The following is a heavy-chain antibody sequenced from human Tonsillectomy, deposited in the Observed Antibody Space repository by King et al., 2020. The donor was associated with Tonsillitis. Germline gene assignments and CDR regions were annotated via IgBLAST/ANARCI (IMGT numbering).Heavy chain of an antibody. D-gene: IGHD5-24*01. V-gene: IGHV3-23*04. CDR1: GFTFSSCA. J-gene: IGHJ4*02. Sequence: VQLVESGGGLVQPGGSLRLSCAASGFTFSSCAMTWVRQAPGMRLEGVSAISGSAGGTFYGDSVKGRFTISRDNSKNTLYLQMNSLRAEDTAVYYCAKGWVEMDAWGQGTLVTVSS. CDR2: ISGSAGGT. CDR3: AKGWVEMDA.